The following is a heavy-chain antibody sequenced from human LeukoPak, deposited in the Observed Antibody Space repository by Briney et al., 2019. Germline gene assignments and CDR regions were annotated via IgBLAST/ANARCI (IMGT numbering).Heavy chain of an antibody. CDR2: ISWNSGSI. CDR1: GFTFYDYA. Sequence: PGGSLRLSCAASGFTFYDYAMHWVRQAPGKGLEWVSGISWNSGSIGYADSVKGRFTISRDNAKNSLYLQMNSLRAEDTALYYCAKFRPYYFDYWGQGTLVTVSS. J-gene: IGHJ4*02. CDR3: AKFRPYYFDY. V-gene: IGHV3-9*01. D-gene: IGHD6-6*01.